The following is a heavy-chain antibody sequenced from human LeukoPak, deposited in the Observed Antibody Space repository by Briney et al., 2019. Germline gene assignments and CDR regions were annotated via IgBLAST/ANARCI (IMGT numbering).Heavy chain of an antibody. V-gene: IGHV1-46*01. D-gene: IGHD2-15*01. CDR3: ARGCSGGSCYSGMDV. J-gene: IGHJ6*02. CDR2: INPSGGST. Sequence: ASVKVSCKASGYAFTSYYMHWVRQAPGQGLEWMGIINPSGGSTSYAQKFQGRVTMTRDTSTSTVYMELSSLRSEDTAVYYCARGCSGGSCYSGMDVWGQGTTVTVSS. CDR1: GYAFTSYY.